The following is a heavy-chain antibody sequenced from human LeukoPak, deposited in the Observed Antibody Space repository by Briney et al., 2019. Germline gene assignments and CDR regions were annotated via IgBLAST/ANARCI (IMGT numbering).Heavy chain of an antibody. CDR3: ARDHSSGWYRPGSDAFDI. CDR2: IYYSGST. Sequence: SETLSLTCTVSGGSISSYYWSWIRQPPGKGLEWIGYIYYSGSTNYNPSLKSRVTISVDTSKNQFSLKLSSVTAADTAVYYCARDHSSGWYRPGSDAFDIWGQGTMVTVSS. J-gene: IGHJ3*02. D-gene: IGHD6-19*01. CDR1: GGSISSYY. V-gene: IGHV4-59*01.